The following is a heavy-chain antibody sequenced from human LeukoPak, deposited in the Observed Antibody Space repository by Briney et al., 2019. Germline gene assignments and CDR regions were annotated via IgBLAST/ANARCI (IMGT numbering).Heavy chain of an antibody. CDR2: IYHSGST. CDR1: GGSISSGGYY. CDR3: ARGPPLDSSGPIPDY. D-gene: IGHD3-22*01. J-gene: IGHJ4*02. V-gene: IGHV4-30-2*01. Sequence: PSETLSLTCTVSGGSISSGGYYWSWIRQPPGKGLEWIGYIYHSGSTYYNPSLKSRVTISVDRSKNQFSLKLSSVTAADTAVYYCARGPPLDSSGPIPDYWGQGTLVTVSS.